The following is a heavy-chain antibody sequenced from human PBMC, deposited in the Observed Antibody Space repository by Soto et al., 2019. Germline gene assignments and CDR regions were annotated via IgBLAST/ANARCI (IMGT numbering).Heavy chain of an antibody. J-gene: IGHJ4*02. D-gene: IGHD1-26*01. CDR2: ISAHSGNT. Sequence: WASVKVSCKASGYTFLSYGISWVRQAPGQGLEWMGWISAHSGNTDYAQRLQDRVTLTTDTSTSTAYMELRSLRSDDTAVYYCARNPSGSSFDYWGQGTLVTVSS. CDR3: ARNPSGSSFDY. V-gene: IGHV1-18*01. CDR1: GYTFLSYG.